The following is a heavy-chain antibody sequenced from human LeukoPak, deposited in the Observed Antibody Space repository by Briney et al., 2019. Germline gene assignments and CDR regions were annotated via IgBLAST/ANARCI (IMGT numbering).Heavy chain of an antibody. D-gene: IGHD3-16*02. CDR3: ARGGRYDYVWGSYRFDPPYYFDY. CDR2: INPNSGGT. Sequence: GASVRVSCKASGYTFTGYYMHWVRQAPGQGLEWMGWINPNSGGTNYAQKFQGWVTMTRDTSISTAYMELSRLRSDDTAVYYCARGGRYDYVWGSYRFDPPYYFDYWGQGTLVTVSS. V-gene: IGHV1-2*04. J-gene: IGHJ4*02. CDR1: GYTFTGYY.